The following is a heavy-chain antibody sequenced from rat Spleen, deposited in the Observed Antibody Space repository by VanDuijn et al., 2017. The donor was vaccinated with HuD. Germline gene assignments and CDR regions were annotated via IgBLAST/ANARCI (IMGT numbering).Heavy chain of an antibody. D-gene: IGHD1-6*01. CDR3: ARRPYTTDSYFDY. V-gene: IGHV5-29*01. CDR2: ISYDGSST. J-gene: IGHJ2*01. Sequence: EVQLVESDGGLVQPGRSLKLSCAASGFTFSAYYMAWVRQAPTKGLEWVATISYDGSSTYYRDSVKGRFTISRDNAKSTLYLQMDSLRSEDTATYYCARRPYTTDSYFDYWGQGVMVTVSS. CDR1: GFTFSAYY.